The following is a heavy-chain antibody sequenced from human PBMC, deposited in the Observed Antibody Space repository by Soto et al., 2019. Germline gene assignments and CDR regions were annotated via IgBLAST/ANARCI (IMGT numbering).Heavy chain of an antibody. J-gene: IGHJ4*02. CDR3: ARGAEAGFFSY. V-gene: IGHV4-4*02. CDR2: IYPSGST. CDR1: GGSIGSSNW. Sequence: QVQLQESGPGLVKPSGTLSLTCAVSGGSIGSSNWWSWVRQPPGKGLAWIGEIYPSGSTNYNPSLKSRVTISVDKYKKQFSLRLSSVAAADTAVYYCARGAEAGFFSYWGQGTMVTVSS. D-gene: IGHD3-3*01.